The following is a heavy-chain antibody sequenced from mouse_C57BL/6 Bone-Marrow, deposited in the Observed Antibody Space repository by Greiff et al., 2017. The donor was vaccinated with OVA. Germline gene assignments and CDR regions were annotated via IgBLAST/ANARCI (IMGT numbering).Heavy chain of an antibody. D-gene: IGHD1-1*01. CDR1: GYTFTSYT. CDR2: INPSSGYT. Sequence: VQLQQSGAELARPGASVKMSCKASGYTFTSYTMHWVKQRPGQGLEWIGYINPSSGYTKYNQKFKDKATLTADKSSSTAYMQLSSLTSEDSAVYYCARWGLLLRIHWYFDVWGTGTTVTVSS. J-gene: IGHJ1*03. V-gene: IGHV1-4*01. CDR3: ARWGLLLRIHWYFDV.